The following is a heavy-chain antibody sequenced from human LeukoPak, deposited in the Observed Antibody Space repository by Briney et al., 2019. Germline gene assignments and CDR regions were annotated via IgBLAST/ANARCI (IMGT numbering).Heavy chain of an antibody. D-gene: IGHD1-1*01. Sequence: ASVKVSCKASGYTFTSYDINWVRQATGQGLEWMGWMNPNSGNTGYAQKFQGRVTMTRNTSISTAYMELSSLRSEDTAVCYCARGPKAWMEPYNWFDPWGQGTLVTVSS. V-gene: IGHV1-8*01. CDR2: MNPNSGNT. CDR3: ARGPKAWMEPYNWFDP. J-gene: IGHJ5*02. CDR1: GYTFTSYD.